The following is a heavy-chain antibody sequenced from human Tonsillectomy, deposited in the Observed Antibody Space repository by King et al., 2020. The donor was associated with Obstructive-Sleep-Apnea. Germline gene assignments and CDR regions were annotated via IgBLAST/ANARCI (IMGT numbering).Heavy chain of an antibody. CDR2: IFYTGRS. J-gene: IGHJ4*02. CDR3: AREASYGSLSWLFDY. D-gene: IGHD2-15*01. Sequence: LQLQESGPGLVKPSETLSLTCSVSDDSISSGNSYWGWIRQPPGQGLEWIGSIFYTGRSYSNPSLESRASISVDTSKNQFSLRLSSVTAADTAVYYCAREASYGSLSWLFDYWGQGTLVTVSS. V-gene: IGHV4-39*07. CDR1: DDSISSGNSY.